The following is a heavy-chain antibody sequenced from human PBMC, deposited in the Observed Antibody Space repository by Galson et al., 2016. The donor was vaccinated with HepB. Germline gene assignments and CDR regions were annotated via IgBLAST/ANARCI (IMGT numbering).Heavy chain of an antibody. J-gene: IGHJ5*02. V-gene: IGHV4-31*02. D-gene: IGHD2/OR15-2a*01. CDR2: YSGTT. CDR3: ARVSSSIGNWFDT. Sequence: YSGTTYYNLSLKSRVTISIDASKNLFSLKLSSVTAADTAVYYCARVSSSIGNWFDTWGQGTLVTVSS.